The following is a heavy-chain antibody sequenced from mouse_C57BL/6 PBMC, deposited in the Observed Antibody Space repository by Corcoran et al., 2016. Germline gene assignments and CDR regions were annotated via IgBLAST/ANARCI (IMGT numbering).Heavy chain of an antibody. CDR3: ARYYYYAMDY. CDR2: IYPGSGNT. CDR1: GYSFPSYY. J-gene: IGHJ4*01. V-gene: IGHV1-66*01. Sequence: QVQLQQSGPELVKHGASVKISCKASGYSFPSYYIHWVKQRPGQGLEWIGWIYPGSGNTKYNEKFKGKATLTADTSSSTAYMQLSSLTSEDSAVYYCARYYYYAMDYWGQGTSVTVSS.